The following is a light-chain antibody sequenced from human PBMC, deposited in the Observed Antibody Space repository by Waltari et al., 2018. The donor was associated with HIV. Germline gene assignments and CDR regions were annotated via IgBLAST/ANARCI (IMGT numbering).Light chain of an antibody. CDR2: EAS. CDR3: QQYMSWPRT. V-gene: IGKV3-15*01. Sequence: ETVMTQSPDPLSVSPGETVILSCRASQSVSDDLAWYQQKPGRAPRLLSYEASTRNTGVPVKFRGTGSGTEFTLTISSLQSEDLGVYFCQQYMSWPRTFGQGTRVELK. CDR1: QSVSDD. J-gene: IGKJ1*01.